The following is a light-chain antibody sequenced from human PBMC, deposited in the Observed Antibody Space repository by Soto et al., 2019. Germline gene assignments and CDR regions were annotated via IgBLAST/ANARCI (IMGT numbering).Light chain of an antibody. CDR2: GAS. CDR1: QSVSSSY. Sequence: EIVLTQSPGTLSLSPGERATLSCRASQSVSSSYLAWYQQKPGQAPRLLIYGASSRATGIPDRFSGSGSGTDLTLTISRLEPEDFEVYYCQKYGSSPRTFGKGTKVEIK. CDR3: QKYGSSPRT. J-gene: IGKJ1*01. V-gene: IGKV3-20*01.